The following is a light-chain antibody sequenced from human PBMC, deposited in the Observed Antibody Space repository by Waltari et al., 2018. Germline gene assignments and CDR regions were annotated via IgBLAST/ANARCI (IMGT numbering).Light chain of an antibody. CDR1: QSVGRA. Sequence: SCRASQSVGRALAWYQQKPGQALRLLIYDTSTRATGIPDRFSGSGSGTDFSLTISRVEPEDFAVYYCQMYVRLPVTFGQGTKVEVK. CDR2: DTS. CDR3: QMYVRLPVT. V-gene: IGKV3-20*01. J-gene: IGKJ1*01.